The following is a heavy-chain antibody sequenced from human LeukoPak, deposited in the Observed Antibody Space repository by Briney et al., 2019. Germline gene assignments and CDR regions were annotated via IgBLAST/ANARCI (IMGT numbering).Heavy chain of an antibody. CDR1: GFTFSSYA. D-gene: IGHD6-19*01. V-gene: IGHV3-23*01. CDR2: ISGSGGST. CDR3: AKERSSGWYGHIHGY. Sequence: GGSLRLSCAASGFTFSSYAMSWVRQAPGKGLEWVSAISGSGGSTYYADSVKGRFTISRDNSKNTLHLQMNSLRAEDTAVYYCAKERSSGWYGHIHGYWGQGTLVTVSS. J-gene: IGHJ4*02.